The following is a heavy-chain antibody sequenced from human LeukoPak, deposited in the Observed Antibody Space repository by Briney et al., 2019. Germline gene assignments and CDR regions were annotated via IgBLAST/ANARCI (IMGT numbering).Heavy chain of an antibody. CDR3: ARARILFDLDY. CDR2: INWNGGST. Sequence: GGSLRLSCAASGFTFNSYAMSWVRQAPGKGLEWVSGINWNGGSTGYADSVKGRFTISRDNAKNSLYLQMNSLRAEDTALYYCARARILFDLDYWGQGTLVTVSS. V-gene: IGHV3-20*04. CDR1: GFTFNSYA. J-gene: IGHJ4*02. D-gene: IGHD2-15*01.